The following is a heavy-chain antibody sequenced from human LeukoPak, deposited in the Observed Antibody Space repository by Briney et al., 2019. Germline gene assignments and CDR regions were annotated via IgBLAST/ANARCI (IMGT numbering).Heavy chain of an antibody. CDR3: ARKWHGGFDI. CDR2: QSDTGYYR. CDR1: GFNLGDFA. D-gene: IGHD2-8*01. V-gene: IGHV3-23*01. Sequence: GGSLRLSCTGSGFNLGDFAMSWVRQAPGKGLEWVSDQSDTGYYRNYADSAKGRFTISRDNSKNSLWLQMNSLRVEDTAVYYCARKWHGGFDIWSQGAMVTVSS. J-gene: IGHJ3*02.